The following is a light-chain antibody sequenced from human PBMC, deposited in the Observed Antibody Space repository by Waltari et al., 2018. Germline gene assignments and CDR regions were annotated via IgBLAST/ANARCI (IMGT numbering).Light chain of an antibody. V-gene: IGLV2-23*02. Sequence: QSALTQPASVSGSPGRSITISCTGTPTTIGSYNLVSWYQHHPGKAPKLLIYEVTKRPSGVSGRFSGSKSGSTASLTVSGLRPEDEASYYCLSFVTGTSVVFGGGTRLTVL. CDR1: PTTIGSYNL. CDR2: EVT. CDR3: LSFVTGTSVV. J-gene: IGLJ2*01.